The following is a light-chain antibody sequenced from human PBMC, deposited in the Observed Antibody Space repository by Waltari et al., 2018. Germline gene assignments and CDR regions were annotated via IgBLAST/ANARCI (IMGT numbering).Light chain of an antibody. CDR2: WAS. CDR1: QSVLYSSNNRNY. J-gene: IGKJ5*01. V-gene: IGKV4-1*01. Sequence: QSVLYSSNNRNYLAWYQQKPGQPPKLLIYWASTRESGVPDRFSGSGSGTDFTLTISSLQAEDVAVYYCQQYYTTPHFGQGTRLEIK. CDR3: QQYYTTPH.